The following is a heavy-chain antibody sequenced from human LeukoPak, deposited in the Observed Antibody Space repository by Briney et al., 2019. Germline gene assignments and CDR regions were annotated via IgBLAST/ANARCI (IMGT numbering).Heavy chain of an antibody. Sequence: SGGSLRLSCAASGFTVSNNYMHWVRQAPGKGLEWVAVIWYDGSNKYYADSVKGRFTISRDNSKNTLYLQMNSLRAEDTGVYYCASGGGDYGDYVGDYWGQGTLVTVSS. D-gene: IGHD4-17*01. CDR1: GFTVSNNY. J-gene: IGHJ4*02. CDR2: IWYDGSNK. CDR3: ASGGGDYGDYVGDY. V-gene: IGHV3-33*08.